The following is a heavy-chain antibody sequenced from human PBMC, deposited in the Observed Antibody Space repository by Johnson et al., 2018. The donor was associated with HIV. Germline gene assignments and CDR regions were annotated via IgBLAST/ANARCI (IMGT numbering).Heavy chain of an antibody. CDR2: IRWNSGSI. CDR3: ATSTASDAFDI. Sequence: VQLVESGGGVVRPGGSLRLSCAASGFTFDDYAMHWVRPAPGKGLEWVSGIRWNSGSIGYAASVKGRFTISRDNAKNSLYLQMNSLRAEDTALYYCATSTASDAFDIWGQGTMVTVSS. D-gene: IGHD1-1*01. V-gene: IGHV3-9*01. J-gene: IGHJ3*02. CDR1: GFTFDDYA.